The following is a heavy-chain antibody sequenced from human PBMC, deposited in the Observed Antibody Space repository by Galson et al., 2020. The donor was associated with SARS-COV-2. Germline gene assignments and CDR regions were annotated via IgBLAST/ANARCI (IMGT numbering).Heavy chain of an antibody. D-gene: IGHD3-10*01. V-gene: IGHV1-2*02. J-gene: IGHJ6*02. CDR1: GYVFSGYY. CDR3: ARDQCSNGPGTDLKLVYEAMDV. CDR2: INCNSGGA. Sequence: ASVMVSCKASGYVFSGYYVHWVRQAPGHGLEGMGWINCNSGGANYAQKFQGRVTMTRDTSISTAYMELSRLSSDDAGVYFCARDQCSNGPGTDLKLVYEAMDVWGQGTTVTVSS.